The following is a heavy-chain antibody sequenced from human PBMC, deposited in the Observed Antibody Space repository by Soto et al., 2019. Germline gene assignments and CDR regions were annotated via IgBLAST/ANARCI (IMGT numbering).Heavy chain of an antibody. D-gene: IGHD1-1*01. CDR3: VRDRGQPDAFDI. CDR1: EFTFNVYW. V-gene: IGHV3-74*01. J-gene: IGHJ3*02. CDR2: MNRDGTNI. Sequence: EVQLVESGGGLVQPGGSLRLSCAASEFTFNVYWVHWVRQAPGKGLVWVAHMNRDGTNINYADSVKGRFTISRDHAKNALYLQMNSLRVEDTSVYYCVRDRGQPDAFDIWGQGTVVTVSA.